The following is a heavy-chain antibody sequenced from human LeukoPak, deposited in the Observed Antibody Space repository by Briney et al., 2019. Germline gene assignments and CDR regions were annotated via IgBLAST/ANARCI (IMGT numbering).Heavy chain of an antibody. V-gene: IGHV4-38-2*02. D-gene: IGHD3-22*01. Sequence: PSETLSLTCTVSGYSVSSGYYWGWIRQPPGKGLEWIGSIYHSVSTYYNPSLKSRVTISVDTSKNQFSLNLSSVTAADTAVYYCARAARQGFTMIVVPFFYFDLWGRGTLVTVSS. J-gene: IGHJ2*01. CDR1: GYSVSSGYY. CDR2: IYHSVST. CDR3: ARAARQGFTMIVVPFFYFDL.